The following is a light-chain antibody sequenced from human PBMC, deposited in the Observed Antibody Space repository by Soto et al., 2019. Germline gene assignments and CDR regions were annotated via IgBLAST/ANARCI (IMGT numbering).Light chain of an antibody. CDR1: QSVSGY. CDR2: RIF. J-gene: IGKJ1*01. Sequence: EIVMTQSPGTVSVFPGETVTLSCRASQSVSGYLGWFHQKPGQAPRLVLLRIFTRAIGVPARFSGSGSETEFTLTISGLQSEDSGVYYCLQHYSWPWTFGQGTKVEIK. V-gene: IGKV3-15*01. CDR3: LQHYSWPWT.